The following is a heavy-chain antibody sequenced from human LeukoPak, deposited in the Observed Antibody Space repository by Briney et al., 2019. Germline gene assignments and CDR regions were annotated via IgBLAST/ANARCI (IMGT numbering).Heavy chain of an antibody. CDR2: INHSGST. CDR1: GGSFSGYY. D-gene: IGHD3-10*01. Sequence: PSETLSLTCAVYGGSFSGYYWSWIRQPPGKGLEWIGEINHSGSTNYNPSLKSRVTISVDTSKNQFSLKLSSVTAADTAVYYCARDTVTMIRGGHTDIDYWGQGTLVTVSS. CDR3: ARDTVTMIRGGHTDIDY. J-gene: IGHJ4*02. V-gene: IGHV4-34*01.